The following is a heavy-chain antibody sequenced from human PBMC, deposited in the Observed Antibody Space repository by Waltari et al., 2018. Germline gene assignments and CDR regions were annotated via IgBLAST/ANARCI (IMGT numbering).Heavy chain of an antibody. CDR3: ASGWLRYYFDY. Sequence: EVQLVESGGGLIQPGGSLRLSCAASGFTVRSNYMRWVRQAPGKGLECVSVIYSGVSTYYADSVTGRFTISRDNSKNTLYLQMNSLRAEDTAVYYCASGWLRYYFDYWGQGTLVTVSS. J-gene: IGHJ4*02. V-gene: IGHV3-53*01. CDR2: IYSGVST. D-gene: IGHD5-12*01. CDR1: GFTVRSNY.